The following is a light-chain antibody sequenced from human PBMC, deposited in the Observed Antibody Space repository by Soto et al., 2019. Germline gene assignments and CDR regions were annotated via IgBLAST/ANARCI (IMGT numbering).Light chain of an antibody. Sequence: EIVMTQSPATLSVSPGERATLSCRASQSVSSNLAWYQQKPGQAPRLLIYGASTRATGIPARFSGSGSGTEFTLTISSLQSEDFAVYYCQQYKNWLRTFGPGTKVDIK. CDR3: QQYKNWLRT. CDR2: GAS. J-gene: IGKJ3*01. CDR1: QSVSSN. V-gene: IGKV3-15*01.